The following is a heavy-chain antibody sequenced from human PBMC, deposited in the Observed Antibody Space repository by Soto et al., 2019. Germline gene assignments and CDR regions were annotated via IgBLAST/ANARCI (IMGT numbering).Heavy chain of an antibody. CDR3: AKGRGMYYRDYFDY. V-gene: IGHV3-23*01. J-gene: IGHJ4*02. Sequence: EVQLLESGGGLVQPGGSLRLSCAASGFTFSSYAMSWVRQAAGKGLEWVSAITGSGGSTYYADSVKGRFTISRDNSKNTLYLQMNHLRAEDTAVYYCAKGRGMYYRDYFDYWGQGSLVTVSS. CDR1: GFTFSSYA. CDR2: ITGSGGST. D-gene: IGHD3-10*01.